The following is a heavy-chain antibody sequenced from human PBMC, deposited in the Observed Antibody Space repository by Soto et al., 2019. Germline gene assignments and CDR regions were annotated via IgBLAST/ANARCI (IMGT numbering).Heavy chain of an antibody. D-gene: IGHD2-21*02. J-gene: IGHJ4*02. CDR2: IFAGGAS. CDR3: ARGLHSESMSLSLAGN. Sequence: EVQLVESGGGLVQPGGSLRLSCAGSGFTVSRSYMTWVRQAPGKGFEWVSTIFAGGASYYAASVKGRFMMSRDISSNALSLQMNTLRAEDTAVYYCARGLHSESMSLSLAGNWGQGIVVAVSS. CDR1: GFTVSRSY. V-gene: IGHV3-66*01.